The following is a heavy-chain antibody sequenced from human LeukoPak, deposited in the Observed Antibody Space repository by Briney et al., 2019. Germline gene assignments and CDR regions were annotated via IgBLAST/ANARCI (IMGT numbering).Heavy chain of an antibody. CDR3: ARDGEKWLLPFDY. CDR1: GYTFTGYY. Sequence: ASVKVSCKASGYTFTGYYMHWVRQAAGQGLEWMGWINPNSGGTNYAQKFQGRVTMTRDTSISTAYMELSRLRSDDTAVYYCARDGEKWLLPFDYWGQGTLVTVSS. D-gene: IGHD3-22*01. V-gene: IGHV1-2*02. CDR2: INPNSGGT. J-gene: IGHJ4*02.